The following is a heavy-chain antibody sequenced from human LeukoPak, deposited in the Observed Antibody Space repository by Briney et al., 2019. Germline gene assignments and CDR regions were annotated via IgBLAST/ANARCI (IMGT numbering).Heavy chain of an antibody. CDR3: ANTEYQRLGTDY. Sequence: PGGSLRLSCAASGFTFSDYYMSWLRQAPGKGLEWVSYISSDSSTIYYADSVKGRFTIPRDNAKKSLYLQMNSLRTEDTAVYYCANTEYQRLGTDYWGQGTLVTVSS. D-gene: IGHD2-2*01. CDR1: GFTFSDYY. J-gene: IGHJ4*02. CDR2: ISSDSSTI. V-gene: IGHV3-11*04.